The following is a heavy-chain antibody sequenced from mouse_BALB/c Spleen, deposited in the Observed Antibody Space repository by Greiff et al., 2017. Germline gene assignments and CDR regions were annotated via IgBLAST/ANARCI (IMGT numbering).Heavy chain of an antibody. CDR1: GYAFSSYW. CDR3: ARRDGNYGTLYFDV. D-gene: IGHD2-1*01. CDR2: IYPGDGDT. J-gene: IGHJ1*01. V-gene: IGHV1-80*01. Sequence: VQLQQSGAELVRPGSSVKISCKASGYAFSSYWMNWVKQRPGQGLEWIGQIYPGDGDTNYNGKFKGKATLTADKSSSTAYMQLSSLTSEDSAVYFCARRDGNYGTLYFDVWGAGTTVTVSS.